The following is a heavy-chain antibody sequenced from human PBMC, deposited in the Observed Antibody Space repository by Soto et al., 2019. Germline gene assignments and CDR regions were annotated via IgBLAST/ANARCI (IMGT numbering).Heavy chain of an antibody. J-gene: IGHJ6*02. CDR3: ARRSQRHFYAMDV. CDR1: GGSISSGDFY. Sequence: SETLSLTCTVSGGSISSGDFYWIWIRQPPGRGLEWIGFNYSSGSTFYNPSLKSRLTISPDASKNQFSLKMSSVTAADTAVYYCARRSQRHFYAMDVWGQGTTVTVSS. CDR2: NYSSGST. V-gene: IGHV4-30-4*01.